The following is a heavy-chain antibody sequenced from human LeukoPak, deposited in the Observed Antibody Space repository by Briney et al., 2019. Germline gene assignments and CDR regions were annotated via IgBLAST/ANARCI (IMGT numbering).Heavy chain of an antibody. CDR2: IYTSGST. J-gene: IGHJ6*03. Sequence: SETLSLTCTVSGGSISSYYWSWIRQPAGKGLEWIGRIYTSGSTNYNPSLESRLTISVDTSKNQFSLKLSSVTAADTAVYYCARTGGSDYSPYYYYYMDVWGKGTTVTVSS. CDR3: ARTGGSDYSPYYYYYMDV. D-gene: IGHD3-10*01. CDR1: GGSISSYY. V-gene: IGHV4-4*07.